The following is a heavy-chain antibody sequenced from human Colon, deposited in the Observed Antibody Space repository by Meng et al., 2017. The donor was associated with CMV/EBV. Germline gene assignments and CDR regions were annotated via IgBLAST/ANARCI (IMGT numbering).Heavy chain of an antibody. Sequence: GSLRLSCAVYGGSLSGYYWSWIRQPPGKGLEWIGEITHGENTIYNPSLNSRVTISVDRSKSQFSLKVNSVTAADTAVYYCARTRYVRYMDVWGQGTTVTVSS. D-gene: IGHD1-14*01. CDR2: ITHGENT. V-gene: IGHV4-34*01. CDR1: GGSLSGYY. CDR3: ARTRYVRYMDV. J-gene: IGHJ6*02.